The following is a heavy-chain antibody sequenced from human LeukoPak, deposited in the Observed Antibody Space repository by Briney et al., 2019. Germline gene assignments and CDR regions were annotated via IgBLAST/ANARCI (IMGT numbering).Heavy chain of an antibody. CDR1: GDSISSSDYY. V-gene: IGHV4-39*01. Sequence: DPSETLSLTCTVSGDSISSSDYYWGWIRQPPGKGLEWIGCIYYSGSTYYNPSLKSRVTISVDTSKNQFSLKLSSVTAADTAVYYCASMSLRQGALDYWGQGTLVTVSS. J-gene: IGHJ4*02. CDR2: IYYSGST. D-gene: IGHD1-26*01. CDR3: ASMSLRQGALDY.